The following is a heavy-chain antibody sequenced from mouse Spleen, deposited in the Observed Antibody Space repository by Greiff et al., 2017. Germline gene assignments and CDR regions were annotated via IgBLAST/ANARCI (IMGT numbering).Heavy chain of an antibody. J-gene: IGHJ1*01. CDR1: GFNIKDYY. CDR2: IDPENGDT. V-gene: IGHV14-4*02. Sequence: VHVKQSGAELVRAGASVKLSCTASGFNIKDYYMHWVKQRPEQGLEWIGWIDPENGDTEYAPKFQGKATMTADTSSNTAYLQLSSLTSEDTAVYYCTRGYFDVWGAGTTVTVSS. CDR3: TRGYFDV.